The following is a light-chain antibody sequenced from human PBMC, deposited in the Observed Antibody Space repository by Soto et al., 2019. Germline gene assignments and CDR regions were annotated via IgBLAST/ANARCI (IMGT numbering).Light chain of an antibody. CDR1: ERIPSGF. V-gene: IGKV3-20*01. CDR2: DAS. Sequence: EIVLTQSPGTLSLSPGERATLSCRASERIPSGFSAWYQQTHGQAPRLLTYDASGRAPGTPDRFSGRGSGTDFTLSISRLEPEDFAVYYCQQFRNSVITFGQGTRLEIK. J-gene: IGKJ5*01. CDR3: QQFRNSVIT.